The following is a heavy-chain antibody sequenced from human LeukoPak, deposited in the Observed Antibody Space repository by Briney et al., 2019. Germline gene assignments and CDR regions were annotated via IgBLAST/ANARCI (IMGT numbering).Heavy chain of an antibody. D-gene: IGHD6-13*01. V-gene: IGHV3-23*01. CDR1: GFTFSSYA. CDR2: ISGSGGST. Sequence: GGSLRLSCAASGFTFSSYAMSWVRQAPGKGLEWVTAISGSGGSTYYADSVKGRFTISRDNSKNTLYLQMNSLRAEDTAVYYCAKAVAAADYFDYWGQGTLVTVSS. J-gene: IGHJ4*02. CDR3: AKAVAAADYFDY.